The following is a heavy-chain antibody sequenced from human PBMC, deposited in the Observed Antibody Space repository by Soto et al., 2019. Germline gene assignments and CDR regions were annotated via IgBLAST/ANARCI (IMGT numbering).Heavy chain of an antibody. CDR3: ARGVSVFDLVSRFWIYP. CDR1: GGSISSGDYS. V-gene: IGHV4-30-4*01. D-gene: IGHD3-9*01. CDR2: IYNSGIT. J-gene: IGHJ5*02. Sequence: SETLSLTCTVSGGSISSGDYSWSWVRQSPGKGLEWIGHIYNSGITYYNPSLKSRVVISIDTSRNQFSLRLNSLTAADRAVYFCARGVSVFDLVSRFWIYPRGQGAAVPVSS.